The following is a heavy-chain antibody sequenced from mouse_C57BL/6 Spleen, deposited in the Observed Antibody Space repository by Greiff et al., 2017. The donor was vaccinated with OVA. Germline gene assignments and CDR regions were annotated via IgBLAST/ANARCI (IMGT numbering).Heavy chain of an antibody. Sequence: QVQLQQPGAELVKPGASVKLSCKASGYTFTSYWMQWVKQRPGQGLEWIGEIDPSDSYTNYNQKFKGKATLTVDTSSSTAYMQLSSLTSEDSAVYYCARRAYYYGSSYDYWGQGTTLTVSS. D-gene: IGHD1-1*01. CDR3: ARRAYYYGSSYDY. CDR1: GYTFTSYW. CDR2: IDPSDSYT. J-gene: IGHJ2*01. V-gene: IGHV1-50*01.